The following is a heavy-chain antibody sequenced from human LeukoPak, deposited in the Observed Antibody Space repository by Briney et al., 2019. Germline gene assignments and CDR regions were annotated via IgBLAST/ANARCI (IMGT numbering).Heavy chain of an antibody. CDR3: ARDLLNYYGSGTLTKNWFDP. D-gene: IGHD3-10*01. CDR1: GYTFTVYY. V-gene: IGHV1-2*02. CDR2: INPNSGGT. J-gene: IGHJ5*02. Sequence: ASVKVSCKASGYTFTVYYMHWVRQAPGQGLEWMGWINPNSGGTNYAQKFQGRVTMTRDTSISTAYMELSRLRSDDTAVYYCARDLLNYYGSGTLTKNWFDPWGQGTLVTVSS.